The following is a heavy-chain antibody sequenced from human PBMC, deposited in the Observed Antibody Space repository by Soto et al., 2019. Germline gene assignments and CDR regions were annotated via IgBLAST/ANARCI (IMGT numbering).Heavy chain of an antibody. J-gene: IGHJ4*02. D-gene: IGHD2-21*02. CDR3: AKTLVMTTNVFDY. CDR2: ISAYNGNT. V-gene: IGHV1-18*01. Sequence: HVQLVQSGAEVKKPGASVKVSCKASGYTFTTYGIGWVRQAPGQGLEWMGWISAYNGNTNYAQKFLGRVTMTTDTSTSTAYMELTSLRSDDTAVYYCAKTLVMTTNVFDYWGQGTLVTVSS. CDR1: GYTFTTYG.